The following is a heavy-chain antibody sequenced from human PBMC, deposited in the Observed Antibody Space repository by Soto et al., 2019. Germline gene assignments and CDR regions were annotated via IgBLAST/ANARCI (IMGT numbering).Heavy chain of an antibody. CDR2: IVVGSGNT. CDR3: AADMEPTDPFNWFDP. D-gene: IGHD1-1*01. V-gene: IGHV1-58*02. Sequence: SVKVSCKASGFTLTNSAIQWVRQAREQRLEWVGWIVVGSGNTNYAQKFQERISITRDMSTSTAYMELRSLGSEDTAIYYCAADMEPTDPFNWFDPWGQGTLVTVSS. CDR1: GFTLTNSA. J-gene: IGHJ5*02.